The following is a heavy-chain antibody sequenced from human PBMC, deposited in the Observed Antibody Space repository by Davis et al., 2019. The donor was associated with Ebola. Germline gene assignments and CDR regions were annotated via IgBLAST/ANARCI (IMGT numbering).Heavy chain of an antibody. CDR1: GFTFSTYA. CDR3: ARNSGSYYFLGSWYFDL. J-gene: IGHJ2*01. CDR2: ISGNGGST. Sequence: GESLKISCAPSGFTFSTYAMSWVRQAPGKGLEWVSAISGNGGSTYYADSVQGRFTISRDNSKNTLYLQMNSLRAEDTAVYYCARNSGSYYFLGSWYFDLWGRGTLVTVSS. V-gene: IGHV3-23*01. D-gene: IGHD1-26*01.